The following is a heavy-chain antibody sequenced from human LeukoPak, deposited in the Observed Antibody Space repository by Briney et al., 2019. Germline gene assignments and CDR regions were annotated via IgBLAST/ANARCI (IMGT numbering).Heavy chain of an antibody. V-gene: IGHV3-66*01. CDR1: GFTVSSNY. CDR3: ARDYWDYYDSNHGMDV. Sequence: GGSLRLSCAASGFTVSSNYMSWVRQAPGKGLEWVSVIYSGGSTYYAGSVKGRFTISRDNSKNTLYLQMNSLRAEDTAVYYCARDYWDYYDSNHGMDVWGQGTTVTVSS. CDR2: IYSGGST. D-gene: IGHD3-22*01. J-gene: IGHJ6*02.